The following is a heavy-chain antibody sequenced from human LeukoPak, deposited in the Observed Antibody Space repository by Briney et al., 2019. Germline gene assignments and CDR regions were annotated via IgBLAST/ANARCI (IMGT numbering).Heavy chain of an antibody. CDR2: ISASGGST. Sequence: SGGSLRLSCAASGFTFSSYAMSWIREASGKGLEWVSAISASGGSTNYADSVKGRFTISRDNSKNTLYLQMNSLRAEDTAVYYCAKVDSGYSYGSVDYWGQGTLVTVSS. J-gene: IGHJ4*02. V-gene: IGHV3-23*01. CDR3: AKVDSGYSYGSVDY. D-gene: IGHD5-18*01. CDR1: GFTFSSYA.